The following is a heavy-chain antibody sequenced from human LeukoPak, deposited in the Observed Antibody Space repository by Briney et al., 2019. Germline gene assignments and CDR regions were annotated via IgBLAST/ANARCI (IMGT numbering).Heavy chain of an antibody. Sequence: GGSLRLSCAASGFTFSSTWMNWVRQTPGEGLEWVANIKPDGSEKYYVDSVKGRFTISRDNAKNSLYLQMNSLRAEDTAVYYCSRLRGYSYGYADYWGQGTLVTVSS. CDR3: SRLRGYSYGYADY. V-gene: IGHV3-7*01. J-gene: IGHJ4*02. CDR1: GFTFSSTW. D-gene: IGHD5-18*01. CDR2: IKPDGSEK.